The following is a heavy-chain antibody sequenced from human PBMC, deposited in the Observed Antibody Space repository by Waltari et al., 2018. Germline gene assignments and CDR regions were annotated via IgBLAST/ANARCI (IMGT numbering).Heavy chain of an antibody. V-gene: IGHV4-34*01. CDR1: GGSFSGYY. CDR3: AREKGGTAFDI. D-gene: IGHD1-1*01. CDR2: INHSGST. J-gene: IGHJ3*02. Sequence: QVQLQQWGAGLLKPSETLSLTCAVYGGSFSGYYWSWIRQPPGKGLEWIGEINHSGSTNYNPSLKSRVTISVDTSKNQFSLKLSSVTAADTAVYYCAREKGGTAFDIWGQGTMVTVSS.